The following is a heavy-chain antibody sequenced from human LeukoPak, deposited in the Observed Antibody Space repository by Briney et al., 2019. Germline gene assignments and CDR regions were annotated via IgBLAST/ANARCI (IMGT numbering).Heavy chain of an antibody. J-gene: IGHJ4*02. CDR1: GFTFSSYA. CDR3: AKDTVVYYDFWSGYFDY. Sequence: QSGGSLRLSCAASGFTFSSYAMSWVRQAPGKGLEWVSAISGSGGSTYYADSVKGRSTISRDNSKNTLYLQMNSLRAEDTAVYYCAKDTVVYYDFWSGYFDYWGQGTLVTVSS. V-gene: IGHV3-23*01. D-gene: IGHD3-3*01. CDR2: ISGSGGST.